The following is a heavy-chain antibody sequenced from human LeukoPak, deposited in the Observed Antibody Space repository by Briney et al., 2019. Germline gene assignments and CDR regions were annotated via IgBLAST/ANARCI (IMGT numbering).Heavy chain of an antibody. V-gene: IGHV4-30-4*01. CDR1: GGSISSGDYY. J-gene: IGHJ4*02. CDR3: ARGFLVGSGGSCYFDY. CDR2: IYYSGST. Sequence: SRTLSLTCTVSGGSISSGDYYWSWIRQPPGKGLEWIGYIYYSGSTYYNPSLKSRVTISVDTSKNQFSLKLSSVTAADTAVYYCARGFLVGSGGSCYFDYWGQGTLVTVSS. D-gene: IGHD2-15*01.